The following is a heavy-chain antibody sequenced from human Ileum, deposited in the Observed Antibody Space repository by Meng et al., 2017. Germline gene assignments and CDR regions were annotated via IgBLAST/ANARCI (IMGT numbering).Heavy chain of an antibody. V-gene: IGHV4-31*03. J-gene: IGHJ5*02. CDR1: GVSISRGFYH. D-gene: IGHD3-10*01. CDR2: IYYSGTI. CDR3: ARDRFSSGSSNWFDP. Sequence: QVQVQEAGPRLLKPSQTLTLTSTVSGVSISRGFYHWNWIRQHPGKGLEWIVSIYYSGTIYYNPSLKSRDTISLDTSKNQFSLNLSSVTAADTAVYYCARDRFSSGSSNWFDPWGQGTLVTVSS.